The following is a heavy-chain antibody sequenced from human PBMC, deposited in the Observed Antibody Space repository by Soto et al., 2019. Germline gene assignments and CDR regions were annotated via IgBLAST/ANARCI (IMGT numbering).Heavy chain of an antibody. CDR3: ARAGVATIYPGNNWFDP. Sequence: QVQLQESGPGLVKPSQTLSLTCTVSGGSISSGDYYWSWIHQPPGKGLEWIGYIYYSGSTYYNPSRKSRVTISVDTSKNQFSLNLSDVTAADTAMNYCARAGVATIYPGNNWFDPWGQGTLVTVSS. CDR2: IYYSGST. V-gene: IGHV4-30-4*01. CDR1: GGSISSGDYY. D-gene: IGHD5-12*01. J-gene: IGHJ5*02.